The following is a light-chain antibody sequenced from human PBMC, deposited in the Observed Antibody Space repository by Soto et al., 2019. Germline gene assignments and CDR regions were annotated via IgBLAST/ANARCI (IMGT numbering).Light chain of an antibody. CDR3: QQTYTTPYT. CDR1: QNIIKY. J-gene: IGKJ2*01. V-gene: IGKV1-39*01. CDR2: GAS. Sequence: DIQMTQSPSSLSASVGDRVTITCRTSQNIIKYLNWYQQRPGKAPKFLIYGASTLQTGVPSRFSGGGSGTDFTLTISSLQPEDFVTYYCQQTYTTPYTFGQGTKLDIK.